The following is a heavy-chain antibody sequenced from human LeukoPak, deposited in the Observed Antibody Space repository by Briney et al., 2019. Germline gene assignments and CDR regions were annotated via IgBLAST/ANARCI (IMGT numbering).Heavy chain of an antibody. V-gene: IGHV4-59*08. CDR1: GGSINTYY. Sequence: PSETLPLTCTVSGGSINTYYWGWLRQPSGKGLEWIGNIYSSGSTNYNPSLKSRVTISVDTSKNQFSLKLTSVTATDTAIYYCARAGGAPHGDYEFDFWGQGILVTVSS. D-gene: IGHD4-17*01. CDR2: IYSSGST. CDR3: ARAGGAPHGDYEFDF. J-gene: IGHJ4*02.